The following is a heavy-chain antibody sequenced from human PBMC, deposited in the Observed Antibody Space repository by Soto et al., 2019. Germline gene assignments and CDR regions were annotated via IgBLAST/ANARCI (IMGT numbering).Heavy chain of an antibody. Sequence: PGGSLRRSSAASGYTSGFSFRSYWMSWVRQAPGKGPEWVANIRQDGTEKSYVDSVKGRFTISRDNAKNSLFLQMNSLRAEDTAVYYCVKGGAGVYFDSWGQGVLVTVSS. J-gene: IGHJ4*02. V-gene: IGHV3-7*01. D-gene: IGHD7-27*01. CDR1: GYTSGFSFRSYW. CDR3: VKGGAGVYFDS. CDR2: IRQDGTEK.